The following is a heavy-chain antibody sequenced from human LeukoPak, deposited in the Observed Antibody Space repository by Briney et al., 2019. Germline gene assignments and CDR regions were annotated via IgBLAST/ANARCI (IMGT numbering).Heavy chain of an antibody. J-gene: IGHJ6*03. V-gene: IGHV4-34*01. Sequence: SETLSLTCAVYGGSFSGYYWSWIRQPPGKGLEWIGEINHSGSTNYNPSLKSRVTISVDTSKNQFSLKLSSVTAADTAVYYCARRRLGLAYHTPPTYYYYMDVWGKGTTVTVSS. CDR2: INHSGST. D-gene: IGHD1-7*01. CDR3: ARRRLGLAYHTPPTYYYYMDV. CDR1: GGSFSGYY.